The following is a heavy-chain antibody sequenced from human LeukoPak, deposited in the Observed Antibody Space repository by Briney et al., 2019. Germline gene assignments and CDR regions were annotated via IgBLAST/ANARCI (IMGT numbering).Heavy chain of an antibody. Sequence: SETLSLTCTVSGGSISYFYWSWIRQPAGKELEWIGRIYTSGSTNYNPSLKSRVTISVDTSKNQFSLKLSSVTAADTAVYYCARSISSEGHYYYYMDVWGKGTTVTVSS. J-gene: IGHJ6*03. CDR2: IYTSGST. CDR1: GGSISYFY. V-gene: IGHV4-4*07. D-gene: IGHD6-13*01. CDR3: ARSISSEGHYYYYMDV.